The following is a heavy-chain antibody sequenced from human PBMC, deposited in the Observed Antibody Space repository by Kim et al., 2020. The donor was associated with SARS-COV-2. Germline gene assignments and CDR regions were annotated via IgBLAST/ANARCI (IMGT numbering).Heavy chain of an antibody. D-gene: IGHD2-15*01. CDR2: INPSGGGT. Sequence: ASVKVSCKASGYTFTSYHMHWVRQAPGQGLEWMGIINPSGGGTSYAQKFQGRVTMTRDTSTSTVYMELSSVRSEDTAVYYCARVGGARCSGGTCYASYWGQGTRVTVSS. V-gene: IGHV1-46*01. J-gene: IGHJ4*02. CDR3: ARVGGARCSGGTCYASY. CDR1: GYTFTSYH.